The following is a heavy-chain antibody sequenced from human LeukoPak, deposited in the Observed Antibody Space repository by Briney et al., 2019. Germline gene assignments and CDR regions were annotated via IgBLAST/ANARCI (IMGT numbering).Heavy chain of an antibody. CDR3: VRDGVGAPPFDY. J-gene: IGHJ4*02. V-gene: IGHV3-74*01. Sequence: GGSLRLSCAASGFTFSSNWMHWVRQAPGKGPVWVSRIKGDGSSTSYADSVKGRFTISRDNAKNTLFLQMNSLRAEDTAVYYCVRDGVGAPPFDYWGQGTLVTVSS. D-gene: IGHD1-26*01. CDR2: IKGDGSST. CDR1: GFTFSSNW.